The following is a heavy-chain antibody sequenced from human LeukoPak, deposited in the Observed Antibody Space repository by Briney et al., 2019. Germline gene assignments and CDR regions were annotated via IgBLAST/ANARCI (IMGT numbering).Heavy chain of an antibody. CDR1: GGFISHCDYY. V-gene: IGHV4-30-4*01. CDR2: IYYSWST. Sequence: SQTLSVTFPFSGGFISHCDYYGSWIRQPPGKALEWIGYIYYSWSTYYNPPFKSRVTISVDTSKNQFSLKPSSVTAADTAVYYCARNLAYCGGDCYSGYWYFDLWGRGTLVTVSS. D-gene: IGHD2-21*02. J-gene: IGHJ2*01. CDR3: ARNLAYCGGDCYSGYWYFDL.